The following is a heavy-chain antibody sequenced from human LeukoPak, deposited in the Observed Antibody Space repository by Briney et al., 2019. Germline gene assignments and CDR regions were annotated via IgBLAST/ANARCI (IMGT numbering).Heavy chain of an antibody. J-gene: IGHJ4*02. D-gene: IGHD3-3*01. V-gene: IGHV3-30-3*01. Sequence: PGRSLRLSCAASGFTFSSYAMHWVRQAPGKGLEWVAVISYDGSNKYYADSVKGRFTISRDNSKNTLYLQMNSLRAEDTAVYYCAKMLWRQNSPGDIDYWGQGTLVTVSS. CDR3: AKMLWRQNSPGDIDY. CDR1: GFTFSSYA. CDR2: ISYDGSNK.